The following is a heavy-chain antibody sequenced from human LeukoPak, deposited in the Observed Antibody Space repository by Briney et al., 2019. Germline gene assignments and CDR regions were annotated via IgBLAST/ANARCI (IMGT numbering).Heavy chain of an antibody. CDR2: IYYSGST. J-gene: IGHJ5*02. D-gene: IGHD5-18*01. CDR3: AAAMVLNWFDP. Sequence: SETLSLTCTVSGGSISSGGYYWVWIRQPPGKGLEWIGSIYYSGSTYYSPSLKSRVTISVDTSRNQISLKLSSVTAADTAVYYCAAAMVLNWFDPWGQGTPVTVSS. CDR1: GGSISSGGYY. V-gene: IGHV4-39*01.